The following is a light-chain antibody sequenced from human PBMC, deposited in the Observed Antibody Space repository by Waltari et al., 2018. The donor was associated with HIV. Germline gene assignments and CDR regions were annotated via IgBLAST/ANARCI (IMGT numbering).Light chain of an antibody. CDR2: AAH. V-gene: IGKV1-39*01. CDR3: QQTYSTPHT. CDR1: QSISTF. Sequence: DIQMTQSPSSLSASVRDRVSITCRASQSISTFLNWYRQRPGKAPELLIYAAHSLQRGVPSRFGSSGSATEFTLTITSLQPEDVATYYCQQTYSTPHTFGQGTKVEIK. J-gene: IGKJ2*01.